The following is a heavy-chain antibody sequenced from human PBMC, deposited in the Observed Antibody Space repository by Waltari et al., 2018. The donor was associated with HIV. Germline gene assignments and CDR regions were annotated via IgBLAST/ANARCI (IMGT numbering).Heavy chain of an antibody. J-gene: IGHJ6*02. V-gene: IGHV4-61*02. CDR2: SYTSGST. CDR3: ARDHKVAGTGTYYYYYGMDV. CDR1: GGSISSGSYY. D-gene: IGHD6-19*01. Sequence: QVQLQESGPGLVKPSQTLSLTCTVSGGSISSGSYYWRWIRQPAGTGLEWIGRSYTSGSTNYNPSLKSRVTISVDTSKNQFSLKLSSVTAADTAVYYCARDHKVAGTGTYYYYYGMDVWGQGTTVTVSS.